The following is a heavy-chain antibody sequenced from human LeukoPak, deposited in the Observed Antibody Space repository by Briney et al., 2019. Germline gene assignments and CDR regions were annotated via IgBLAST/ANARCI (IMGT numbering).Heavy chain of an antibody. CDR1: GYSFTSYW. CDR2: IYPGYSDT. CDR3: ARSPYYYDSSGYYGYSFYFDY. V-gene: IGHV5-51*01. J-gene: IGHJ4*02. Sequence: GESLQISCTCSGYSFTSYWSGWVRPMPGKGLEGMGIIYPGYSDTRYSPSFRGQVTISADKSISPAYLQWSSLKLSDTAMYYCARSPYYYDSSGYYGYSFYFDYWGQGTLVTVSS. D-gene: IGHD3-22*01.